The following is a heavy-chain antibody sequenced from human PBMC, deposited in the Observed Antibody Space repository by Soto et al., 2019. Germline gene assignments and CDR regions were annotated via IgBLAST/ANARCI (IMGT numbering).Heavy chain of an antibody. CDR3: AAEMFGYSGTTSYGMDV. J-gene: IGHJ6*02. D-gene: IGHD1-26*01. CDR2: IKQDGSEK. CDR1: GFTFSSYW. V-gene: IGHV3-7*01. Sequence: ASGFTFSSYWMSWVRQAPGKGLEWVANIKQDGSEKYYVDSVKGRFTISRDNAKNSLYLQMNSLRAEDTAVYYCAAEMFGYSGTTSYGMDVWGQGTTVTVSS.